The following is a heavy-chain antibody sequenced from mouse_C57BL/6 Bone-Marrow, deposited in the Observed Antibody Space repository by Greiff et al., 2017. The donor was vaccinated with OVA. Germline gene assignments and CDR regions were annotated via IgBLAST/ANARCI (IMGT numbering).Heavy chain of an antibody. CDR2: IDPISGGT. D-gene: IGHD2-3*01. Sequence: VQLQQPGAELVKPGASVKLSCTASGYTFTSYWLHWVKQRPGRGLEWIGRIDPISGGTKYNEKFKSKATLTVDKPSSTAYMQLSSLTAEDSAVYYCARSYDGYYSWFAYWGQGTLVTVSA. CDR3: ARSYDGYYSWFAY. CDR1: GYTFTSYW. V-gene: IGHV1-72*01. J-gene: IGHJ3*01.